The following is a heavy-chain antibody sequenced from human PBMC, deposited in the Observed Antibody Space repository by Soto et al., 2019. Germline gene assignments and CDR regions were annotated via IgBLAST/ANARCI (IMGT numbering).Heavy chain of an antibody. J-gene: IGHJ4*02. Sequence: GASVKVSCKASGYTFTSYSMHWVRQAPGQRLEWMGRINAGNSNTKYSQKFQGRVTITRDTSASTAYMELSSLRSEDTAVYYCLGQDPYCGGDCYFDYWGQGTLVTVSS. CDR3: LGQDPYCGGDCYFDY. CDR2: INAGNSNT. CDR1: GYTFTSYS. D-gene: IGHD2-21*02. V-gene: IGHV1-3*01.